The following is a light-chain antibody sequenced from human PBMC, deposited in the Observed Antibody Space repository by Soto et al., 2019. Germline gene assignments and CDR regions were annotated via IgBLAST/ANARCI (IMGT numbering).Light chain of an antibody. J-gene: IGKJ1*01. CDR3: QQYNNWPRT. CDR1: QSISSS. Sequence: EIVLTQSPGILSLSPGERASLSCGASQSISSSFLAWYQQKPGQAPRLLIYGASSRATGIPDRFSGSGSGTEFTLTISSLQSEDFAVYYCQQYNNWPRTFGQGTKVAIK. CDR2: GAS. V-gene: IGKV3D-15*01.